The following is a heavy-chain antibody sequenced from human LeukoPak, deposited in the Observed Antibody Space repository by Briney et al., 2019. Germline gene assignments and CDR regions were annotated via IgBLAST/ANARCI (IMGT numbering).Heavy chain of an antibody. Sequence: PGGSLRLSCAASGFTFSTYAMNWVRHTPGKGLEWVSSIVGSGADTYCADSVKGRFTISRDNSKNTLYLQMNSLRAEDTAVYYCAKASAMIVVVSKHFDYWGQGTLVTVSS. CDR2: IVGSGADT. J-gene: IGHJ4*02. CDR1: GFTFSTYA. V-gene: IGHV3-23*01. CDR3: AKASAMIVVVSKHFDY. D-gene: IGHD3-22*01.